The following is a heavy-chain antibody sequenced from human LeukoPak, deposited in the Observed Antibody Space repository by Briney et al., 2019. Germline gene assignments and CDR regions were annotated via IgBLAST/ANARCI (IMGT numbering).Heavy chain of an antibody. CDR3: ARPGLGTMYYFDY. V-gene: IGHV3-23*01. D-gene: IGHD3-10*02. J-gene: IGHJ4*02. CDR1: GFTFSTSA. CDR2: ITPSGYDT. Sequence: GGSLRLSCAASGFTFSTSATRWVGQAPGRGLEWVSAITPSGYDTYYADSVRGRFTISRDNSRNTLYLQMNSLRAEDTAVYYCARPGLGTMYYFDYWGQGTLVTVSS.